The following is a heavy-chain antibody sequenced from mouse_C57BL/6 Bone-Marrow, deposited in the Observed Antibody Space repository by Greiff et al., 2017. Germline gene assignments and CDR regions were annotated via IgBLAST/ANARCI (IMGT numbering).Heavy chain of an antibody. CDR3: ARTGLRRVGYYAMDY. Sequence: VQLQQSGAELVKPGASVKLSCTASGFNIKDYYMHWVKQRTEQGLEWIGRIDPEDGETKYAPKFQGKATITADTSSNTAYLQLSSQTSEDSAVYYCARTGLRRVGYYAMDYWGQGTSVTVSS. D-gene: IGHD2-4*01. CDR2: IDPEDGET. J-gene: IGHJ4*01. CDR1: GFNIKDYY. V-gene: IGHV14-2*01.